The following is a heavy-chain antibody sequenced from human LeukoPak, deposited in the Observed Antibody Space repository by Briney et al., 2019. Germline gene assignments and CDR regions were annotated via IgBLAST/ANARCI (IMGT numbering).Heavy chain of an antibody. Sequence: PGGSLRLSCAASGLTFSSYWMHWVRQTPGKGLVWVSRINSDGSSTRYADSVKGRFTISRDNAKNTLYLQMNSLRAEDTAVYYCVRGVGGDSRFDPWGQGTLVTVSS. V-gene: IGHV3-74*01. D-gene: IGHD1-26*01. J-gene: IGHJ5*02. CDR2: INSDGSST. CDR3: VRGVGGDSRFDP. CDR1: GLTFSSYW.